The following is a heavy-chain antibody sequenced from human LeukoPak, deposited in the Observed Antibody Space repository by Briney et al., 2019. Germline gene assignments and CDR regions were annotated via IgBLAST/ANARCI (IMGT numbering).Heavy chain of an antibody. D-gene: IGHD6-13*01. CDR3: ARGSYWYDA. V-gene: IGHV1-2*02. CDR2: INPQSGGT. CDR1: GYTFTDYY. J-gene: IGHJ5*02. Sequence: GASVKVSCKASGYTFTDYYIQWVRQAPGKGPEWMGWINPQSGGTIHAQKFQGRVTMTRETSISTAYMELSRLKSDDTAVFYCARGSYWYDAWGQGTLVTVSS.